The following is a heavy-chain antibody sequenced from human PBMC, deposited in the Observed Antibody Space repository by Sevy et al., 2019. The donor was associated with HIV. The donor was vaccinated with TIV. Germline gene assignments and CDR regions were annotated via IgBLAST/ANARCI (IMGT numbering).Heavy chain of an antibody. D-gene: IGHD1-7*01. CDR2: ISSGSTYT. V-gene: IGHV3-11*06. Sequence: GGSLRLSCAASGFTFSDYYMGWIRQAPGKGLEWVSDISSGSTYTKYADSVKGRITISRDNAKNSLYLQMNSLRVEDTAVYYCARDRRNYAGQYFDYWGQGTLVTVSS. CDR1: GFTFSDYY. J-gene: IGHJ4*02. CDR3: ARDRRNYAGQYFDY.